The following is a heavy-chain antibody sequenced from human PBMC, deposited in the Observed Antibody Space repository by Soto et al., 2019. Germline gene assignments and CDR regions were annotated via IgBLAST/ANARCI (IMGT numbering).Heavy chain of an antibody. Sequence: QVQLVQSGVEVKKPGASVKVSCKASGYTFTSYGISWVRQAPGQGLEWMGWISAYNGNTNYAQKFQGRVPMTTDTSTSTAYMELRSPSSHDTAVYYCARVLRNRNCFDPWGQGTLVTVSS. CDR2: ISAYNGNT. V-gene: IGHV1-18*01. D-gene: IGHD1-1*01. CDR3: ARVLRNRNCFDP. J-gene: IGHJ5*02. CDR1: GYTFTSYG.